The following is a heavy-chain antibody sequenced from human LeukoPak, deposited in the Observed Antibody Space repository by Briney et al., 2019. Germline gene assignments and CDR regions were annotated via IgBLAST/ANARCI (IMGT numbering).Heavy chain of an antibody. J-gene: IGHJ4*02. CDR1: GFTFSSYG. CDR3: AKLGAVVALKKPFDY. Sequence: PGGSLRLSCAASGFTFSSYGMHWVRQAPGKGLEWVAVISYDGSNKYYADSVKGRFTISRDNSKNTLYLQMNSLRAEDTAVYYCAKLGAVVALKKPFDYWGQGTLVTVSS. CDR2: ISYDGSNK. D-gene: IGHD2-15*01. V-gene: IGHV3-30*18.